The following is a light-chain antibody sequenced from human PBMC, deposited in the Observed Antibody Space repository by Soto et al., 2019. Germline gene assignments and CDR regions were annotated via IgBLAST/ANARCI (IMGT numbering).Light chain of an antibody. CDR2: DNS. V-gene: IGLV3-21*02. J-gene: IGLJ3*02. Sequence: SYELTQPPSVSVAPGQTARITCGGDNIGSKSVHWYQRRPGQAPVLVIYDNSDRPSAIPERFSGSNSGNTATLTITRVEAGDEAEYSCQVWDVTSDHPVFGGGTQRTVL. CDR1: NIGSKS. CDR3: QVWDVTSDHPV.